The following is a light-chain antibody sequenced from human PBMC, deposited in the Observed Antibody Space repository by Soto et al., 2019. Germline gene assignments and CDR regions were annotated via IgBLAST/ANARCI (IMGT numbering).Light chain of an antibody. Sequence: QAVVTQEPSLTVSPGGTVTLTCGSSTGAVTSGHYPYWFQQKPGQASRTLIFDTSNKHSWTPARFSGSLLGGKADLTLSGAQPEDEDEYYCLLSYGGARVFGGGTRLTVL. CDR2: DTS. CDR3: LLSYGGARV. J-gene: IGLJ3*02. CDR1: TGAVTSGHY. V-gene: IGLV7-46*01.